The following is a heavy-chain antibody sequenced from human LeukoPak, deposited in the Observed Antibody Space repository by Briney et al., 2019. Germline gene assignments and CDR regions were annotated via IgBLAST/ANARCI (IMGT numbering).Heavy chain of an antibody. D-gene: IGHD2-2*01. CDR3: ATPYCSGISCLDVFNM. CDR2: IHYCGGA. CDR1: GASIISSY. Sequence: SETLSLTCTVSGASIISSYWTWIRQPPGKGLEWIGYIHYCGGATNNPSLKSRITISLDTSKNQFSLQLSSVTAADTATYYCATPYCSGISCLDVFNMWGQGTRVTVSS. J-gene: IGHJ3*02. V-gene: IGHV4-59*12.